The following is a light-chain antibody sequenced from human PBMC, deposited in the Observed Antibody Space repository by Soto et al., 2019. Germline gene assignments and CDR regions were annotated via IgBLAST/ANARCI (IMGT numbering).Light chain of an antibody. CDR3: QQYNSF. CDR2: EVS. CDR1: QSINKW. Sequence: DIQMTQSPSTLFVSVGDTVTITCRASQSINKWLAWYQQKPGKAPKLLIYEVSTLESGVPSRFSGSGSGTEFTLTIISLQPDYIATYYCQQYNSFFGQGTKLEIK. V-gene: IGKV1-5*03. J-gene: IGKJ2*01.